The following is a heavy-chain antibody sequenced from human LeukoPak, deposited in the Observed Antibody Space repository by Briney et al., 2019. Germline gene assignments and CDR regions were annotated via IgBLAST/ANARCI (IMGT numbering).Heavy chain of an antibody. D-gene: IGHD3-10*02. J-gene: IGHJ4*02. CDR1: GFTFSTYG. V-gene: IGHV3-7*01. CDR3: ATDGGYDRGYKSGFDY. Sequence: GGSLRLSCAASGFTFSTYGMHWVRQAPGKGLEWVANIKQDGSLKYYVDSVKGRFTISRDNAKNSLYLQMDSLRAEDTALYFCATDGGYDRGYKSGFDYWGQGTLVTVSS. CDR2: IKQDGSLK.